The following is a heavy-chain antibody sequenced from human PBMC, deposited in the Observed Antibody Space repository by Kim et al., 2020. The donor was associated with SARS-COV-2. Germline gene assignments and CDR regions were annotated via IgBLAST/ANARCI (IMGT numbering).Heavy chain of an antibody. V-gene: IGHV1-18*01. CDR2: ISGYKGNT. D-gene: IGHD2-21*02. J-gene: IGHJ6*02. CDR1: GYTFTNYD. Sequence: ASVKVSCKASGYTFTNYDINWVRQAPGQGLEWMGWISGYKGNTNYAQEFQGRVTMSTDTFTSTAYMELRSLISDDTAVYYCARTERGPKPYYGLDVWGQGTTVTVSS. CDR3: ARTERGPKPYYGLDV.